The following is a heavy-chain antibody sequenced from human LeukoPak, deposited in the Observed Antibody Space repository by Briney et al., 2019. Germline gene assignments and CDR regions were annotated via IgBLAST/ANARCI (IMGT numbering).Heavy chain of an antibody. CDR2: INHSGST. CDR1: GGSFSGYY. CDR3: ARGKKVLFRLWNEVYAFDI. D-gene: IGHD1-1*01. V-gene: IGHV4-34*01. J-gene: IGHJ3*02. Sequence: SETLSLTCAVYGGSFSGYYWSWIRQPPGKGLEWFGEINHSGSTNYNPSLKSRVTISVDTSKNQFSLKLSSVTAADTAVYYCARGKKVLFRLWNEVYAFDIWGQGTIVTVSS.